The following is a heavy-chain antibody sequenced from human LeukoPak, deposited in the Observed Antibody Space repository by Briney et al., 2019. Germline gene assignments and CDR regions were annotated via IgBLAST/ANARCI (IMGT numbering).Heavy chain of an antibody. CDR2: ISYDGSNK. CDR1: GFTFSSYA. D-gene: IGHD6-13*01. Sequence: GRSLRLSCAASGFTFSSYAMHWVRQAPGKGLEWVAVISYDGSNKYYADSVKGRFTISRDNSKNTLYLQMNSLRAEDTAVYYCANGGEQQLVPSAFDIWGQGTMVTVSS. J-gene: IGHJ3*02. CDR3: ANGGEQQLVPSAFDI. V-gene: IGHV3-30*04.